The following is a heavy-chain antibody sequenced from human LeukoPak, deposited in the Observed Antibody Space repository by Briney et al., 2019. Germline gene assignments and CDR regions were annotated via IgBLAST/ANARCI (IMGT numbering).Heavy chain of an antibody. CDR2: INPSGGST. CDR1: GYTFTGYY. V-gene: IGHV1-46*01. Sequence: ASVKVSCKASGYTFTGYYMHWVRQAPGQGLEWMGIINPSGGSTSYAQKFQGRVTMTRDTSTSTVYMELSSLRSEDTAVYYCARVQSSGYYSDYWGQGTLVTVSS. D-gene: IGHD3-22*01. J-gene: IGHJ4*02. CDR3: ARVQSSGYYSDY.